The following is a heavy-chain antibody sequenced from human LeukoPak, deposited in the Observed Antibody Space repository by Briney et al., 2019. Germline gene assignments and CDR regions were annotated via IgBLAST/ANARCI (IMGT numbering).Heavy chain of an antibody. CDR2: IIPILGIA. J-gene: IGHJ4*02. V-gene: IGHV1-69*04. CDR3: ARAMTPFSPSDY. Sequence: GASVKVSCKASGGTFSSYAISWVRQAPGQGLEWMGRIIPILGIANYAQKFQGRVTITADKSTSTAYMELSSLRSEDTAVYYCARAMTPFSPSDYWGQGTLVTVSS. D-gene: IGHD2-15*01. CDR1: GGTFSSYA.